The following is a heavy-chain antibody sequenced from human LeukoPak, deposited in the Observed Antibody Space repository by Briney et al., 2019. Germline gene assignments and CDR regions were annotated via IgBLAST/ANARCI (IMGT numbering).Heavy chain of an antibody. Sequence: GGSLKLSCGASGFTVSRNYMTWVRQAPGKGLEWVSIIYSGGSTYYADSVKGRFTISRDNSKNTLYLQMNSLRAEDTAVYYCARDLTAVAGYFDYWGQGTLVTVSS. V-gene: IGHV3-66*01. J-gene: IGHJ4*02. CDR3: ARDLTAVAGYFDY. D-gene: IGHD6-19*01. CDR1: GFTVSRNY. CDR2: IYSGGST.